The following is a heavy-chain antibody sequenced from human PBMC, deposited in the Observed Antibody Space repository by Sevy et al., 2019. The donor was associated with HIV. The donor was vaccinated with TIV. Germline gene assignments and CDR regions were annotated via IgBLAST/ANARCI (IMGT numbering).Heavy chain of an antibody. V-gene: IGHV4-59*01. J-gene: IGHJ3*02. CDR1: GGSFSTYS. D-gene: IGHD4-17*01. CDR3: AREKGTVTILSAYDI. CDR2: IYDSGHT. Sequence: SETLSLTCAVSGGSFSTYSWNWIRQSPGKGLEWIGYIYDSGHTNYNPSLKSRVTISVDTSKNQFSLKLNSVTAADTAVYYCAREKGTVTILSAYDIWGQGTRVTVSS.